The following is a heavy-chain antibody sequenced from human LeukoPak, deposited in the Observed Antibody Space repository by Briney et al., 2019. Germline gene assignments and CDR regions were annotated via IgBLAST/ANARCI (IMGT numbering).Heavy chain of an antibody. D-gene: IGHD5-18*01. CDR2: ISSNGGST. V-gene: IGHV3-64*01. CDR1: GFTFSSYA. Sequence: PGGSLRLSCAASGFTFSSYAMHWVRQAPGKGLEYVSAISSNGGSTYYANSVKGRFTISRDNSKNTLYLQMGSLRAEDMAVYYCESSRGIQLGFDYWGQGTLVTVSS. CDR3: ESSRGIQLGFDY. J-gene: IGHJ4*02.